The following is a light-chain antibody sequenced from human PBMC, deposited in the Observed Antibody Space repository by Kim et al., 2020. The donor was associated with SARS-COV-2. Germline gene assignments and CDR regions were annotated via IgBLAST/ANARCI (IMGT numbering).Light chain of an antibody. J-gene: IGLJ2*01. CDR2: GKN. CDR1: SLRSYY. V-gene: IGLV3-19*01. CDR3: NSRDSSGNHLV. Sequence: SSELTQAPAVYVALGQTVRITCQGDSLRSYYASWYQQKPGQAPVLVIYGKNNRPSGIPDRFSGSSSGNTASLTITGAQAEDEADYYCNSRDSSGNHLVFGGGTQLTDL.